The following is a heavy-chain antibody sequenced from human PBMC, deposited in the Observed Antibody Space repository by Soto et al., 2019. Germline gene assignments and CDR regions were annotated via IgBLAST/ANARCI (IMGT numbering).Heavy chain of an antibody. CDR3: ARGVMVRGTRVGYYYYMDV. D-gene: IGHD3-10*01. Sequence: SETLSLTCAVYGGSFSGYYWSWIRQPPGKGLEWIGEINHSGSTNYNPSLKSRVTISVDTSKNQFSLKLSSVTAADTAVYYCARGVMVRGTRVGYYYYMDVWGKGTTVTVSS. CDR1: GGSFSGYY. J-gene: IGHJ6*03. CDR2: INHSGST. V-gene: IGHV4-34*01.